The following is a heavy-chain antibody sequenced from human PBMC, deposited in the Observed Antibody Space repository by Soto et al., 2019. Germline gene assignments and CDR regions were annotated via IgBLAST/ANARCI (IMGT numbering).Heavy chain of an antibody. D-gene: IGHD5-12*01. CDR2: INGDGSTT. CDR3: ARGGLRAYWFDP. V-gene: IGHV3-74*01. J-gene: IGHJ5*02. Sequence: EVQLVESGGGLVQPGGSLRPSCAASEFTFSNYGMHWVPQAPGKGLVWVSGINGDGSTTNYADSVKGRFAISRDNAKSTLFLQMNGLSAEDTAVYYCARGGLRAYWFDPWGQGTLVTVSA. CDR1: EFTFSNYG.